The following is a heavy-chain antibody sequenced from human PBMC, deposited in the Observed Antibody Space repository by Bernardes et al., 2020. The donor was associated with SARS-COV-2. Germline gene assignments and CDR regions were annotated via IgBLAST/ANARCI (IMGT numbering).Heavy chain of an antibody. CDR1: GYSFTGYY. CDR2: INPNSGGT. J-gene: IGHJ4*02. CDR3: AREGVVVIGEATPEH. Sequence: ASVKVSCKASGYSFTGYYIHWVRQAPGQGLEWMGWINPNSGGTNYAQKFLGRVTMTRDTSINTAYMEVSRLTSDDTAVYYCAREGVVVIGEATPEHWGQGTLVTVSS. V-gene: IGHV1-2*02. D-gene: IGHD2-21*01.